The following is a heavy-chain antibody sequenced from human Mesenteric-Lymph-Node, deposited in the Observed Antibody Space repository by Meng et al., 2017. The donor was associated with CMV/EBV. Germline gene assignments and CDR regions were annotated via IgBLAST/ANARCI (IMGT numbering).Heavy chain of an antibody. J-gene: IGHJ4*01. CDR2: IRYDGSNK. Sequence: GGSLRLSCAASGFTFTTYGMHWVRQAPGKGLEWVTFIRYDGSNKYYADSVKARFTISRDNSRNTLYLQMNSLRTEDTAVYYCARSYDSIGSYYGASDYWGQERWSPSPQ. D-gene: IGHD3-22*01. V-gene: IGHV3-30*02. CDR1: GFTFTTYG. CDR3: ARSYDSIGSYYGASDY.